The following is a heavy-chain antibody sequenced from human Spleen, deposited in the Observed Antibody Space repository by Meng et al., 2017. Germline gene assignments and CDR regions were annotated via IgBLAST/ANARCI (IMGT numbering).Heavy chain of an antibody. V-gene: IGHV1-2*02. J-gene: IGHJ4*02. CDR3: ARDENYGSELGY. D-gene: IGHD3-10*01. Sequence: QVQLVQSGAEVKKPGASVKVSCKTSGSTFTDYFLHWVRQAPGQGLEWMGWINPTFGGTHYAPKFQDRVTMTRDTSVRTAYMDLSGLTSDDTAVYYCARDENYGSELGYWGQGTLVTVSS. CDR2: INPTFGGT. CDR1: GSTFTDYF.